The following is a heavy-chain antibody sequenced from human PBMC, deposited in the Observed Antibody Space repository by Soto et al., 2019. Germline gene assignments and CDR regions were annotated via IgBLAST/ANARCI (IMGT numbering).Heavy chain of an antibody. V-gene: IGHV4-59*01. CDR1: GDSIRTLYY. D-gene: IGHD1-26*01. CDR3: ARHGITGSYYDAFDI. J-gene: IGHJ3*02. CDR2: IHHSGGT. Sequence: PSETLSLTCTVSGDSIRTLYYWSWIRQTPGKGLKWIGQIHHSGGTSYNPSLKSLVAITVDTSKNQFFLKVDSVTAADTAVYYRARHGITGSYYDAFDIWGQGTMVT.